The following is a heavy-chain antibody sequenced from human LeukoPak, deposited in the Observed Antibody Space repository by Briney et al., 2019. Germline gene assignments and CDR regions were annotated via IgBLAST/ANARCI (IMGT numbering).Heavy chain of an antibody. J-gene: IGHJ5*02. V-gene: IGHV3-74*01. CDR2: IKGDGIST. CDR3: TRDLRNKGLDP. Sequence: GGSLRLSCAASGFDFSSNWMHWVRHAPGQGLVWVPRIKGDGISTNYADTVKGRFTISRDNAKKTLYLQMNGLRDEDTAIYYCTRDLRNKGLDPWGQGTLVTVSS. D-gene: IGHD2/OR15-2a*01. CDR1: GFDFSSNW.